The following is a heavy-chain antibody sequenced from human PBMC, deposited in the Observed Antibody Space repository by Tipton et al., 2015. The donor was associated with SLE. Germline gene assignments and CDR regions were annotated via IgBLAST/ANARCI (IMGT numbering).Heavy chain of an antibody. Sequence: TLSLTCAVSGGSLSGFYWSWVRQSPGKGLEWIGDIRQSGSHSYNPSLKSRVTISVDTSKNQFSLTLNSLTAADTALYYCARRSNGWSFGFWGQGTLVTVSS. CDR1: GGSLSGFY. V-gene: IGHV4-34*01. CDR2: IRQSGSH. CDR3: ARRSNGWSFGF. J-gene: IGHJ1*01. D-gene: IGHD6-19*01.